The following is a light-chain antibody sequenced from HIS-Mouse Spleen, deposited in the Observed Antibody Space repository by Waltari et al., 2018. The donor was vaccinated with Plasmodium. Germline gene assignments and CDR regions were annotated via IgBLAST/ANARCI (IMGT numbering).Light chain of an antibody. Sequence: AIRMTQSPSSFSASTGDRVTITCRASQGISSYLAWYQQKPVKAPKLLIYAASTLQSGVASRFSGSGSGTDFTLTISCLQSEDCATYYCQQYDSYPLTFGGGTKVEIK. V-gene: IGKV1-8*01. CDR3: QQYDSYPLT. CDR2: AAS. J-gene: IGKJ4*01. CDR1: QGISSY.